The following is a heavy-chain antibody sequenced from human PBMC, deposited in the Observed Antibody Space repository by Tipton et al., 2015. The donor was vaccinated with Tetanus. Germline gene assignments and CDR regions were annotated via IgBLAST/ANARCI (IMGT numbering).Heavy chain of an antibody. J-gene: IGHJ4*02. CDR2: VYYTRST. CDR1: GDSVSGYY. CDR3: AGVTAQRTELYFDH. V-gene: IGHV4-59*02. D-gene: IGHD6-13*01. Sequence: TLSLTCTVSGDSVSGYYWSWIRQPPGKGLEWIGYVYYTRSTNHNHSLKSRVTISMDRSKNQISLQLTSVTAADTAVYFCAGVTAQRTELYFDHWGQGTLVTVSS.